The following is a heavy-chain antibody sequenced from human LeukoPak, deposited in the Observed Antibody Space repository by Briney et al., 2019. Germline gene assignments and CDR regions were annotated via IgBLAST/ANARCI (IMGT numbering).Heavy chain of an antibody. CDR2: ISAYNGNT. Sequence: GASVKVSCKASGDTFTSYGISWVRQAPGQGLEWMGWISAYNGNTNYAQKLQGRVTMTTDTSTSTAYMELRSLRSDDTAVYYCARDLSYCSGGSCYENGYWGQGTLVTVSS. V-gene: IGHV1-18*01. J-gene: IGHJ4*02. D-gene: IGHD2-15*01. CDR3: ARDLSYCSGGSCYENGY. CDR1: GDTFTSYG.